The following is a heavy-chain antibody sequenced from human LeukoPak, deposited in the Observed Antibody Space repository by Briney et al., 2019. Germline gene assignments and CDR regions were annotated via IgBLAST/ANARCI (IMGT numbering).Heavy chain of an antibody. CDR3: TRRGGEIGFDY. CDR2: ISGSGGDT. D-gene: IGHD3-10*01. V-gene: IGHV3-23*01. Sequence: PGGSLRLSCAASGFTFSNYVMSWVRQAPGKGLEWVSAISGSGGDTFYADSVKGRFTISRDNSKNTLYLQMNSLKTEDTAVYYCTRRGGEIGFDYWGQGTLVTVSS. J-gene: IGHJ4*02. CDR1: GFTFSNYV.